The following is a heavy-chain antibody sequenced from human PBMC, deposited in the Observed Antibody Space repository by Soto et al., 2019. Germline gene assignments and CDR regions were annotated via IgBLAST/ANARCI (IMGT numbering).Heavy chain of an antibody. J-gene: IGHJ3*02. Sequence: LRLSCAASGFTFSSYSMNWVRQAPGMGLEWVSSISTSGSYIYSADSVKGRFTISRDNAKNSLFLQMNSLRAEDTAVYYCARATGVHDAFDIWGQGTMVTVSS. CDR2: ISTSGSYI. D-gene: IGHD2-8*01. CDR1: GFTFSSYS. CDR3: ARATGVHDAFDI. V-gene: IGHV3-21*01.